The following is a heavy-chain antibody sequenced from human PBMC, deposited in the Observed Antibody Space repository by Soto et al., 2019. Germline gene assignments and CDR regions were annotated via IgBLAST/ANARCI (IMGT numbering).Heavy chain of an antibody. J-gene: IGHJ3*02. CDR3: AKDIPDYYGSGSPDAFDI. CDR2: ISGSGGST. V-gene: IGHV3-23*01. D-gene: IGHD3-10*01. CDR1: GFTFSSYA. Sequence: PGGSLRLSCAASGFTFSSYAMSWVRQAPGKGLEWVSAISGSGGSTYYADSVKGRFTISRDNSKNTLYLQMNSLRAEDTAVYYCAKDIPDYYGSGSPDAFDIWGQGTMVTVSS.